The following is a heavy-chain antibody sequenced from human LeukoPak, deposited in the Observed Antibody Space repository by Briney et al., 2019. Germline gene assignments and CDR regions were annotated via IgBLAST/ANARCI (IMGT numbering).Heavy chain of an antibody. CDR2: ISSDAVNT. D-gene: IGHD3-10*01. J-gene: IGHJ4*02. CDR1: GFTFSSYA. CDR3: AKTRYGGSGNPYFFDY. Sequence: PGGSLRLSCAASGFTFSSYAMTWVRQAPGKGLEWVLSISSDAVNTYYAGSVKSRFTISRDNSKNTLYLQMNSLRAEDTALYYCAKTRYGGSGNPYFFDYWGQGTLVTVSS. V-gene: IGHV3-23*01.